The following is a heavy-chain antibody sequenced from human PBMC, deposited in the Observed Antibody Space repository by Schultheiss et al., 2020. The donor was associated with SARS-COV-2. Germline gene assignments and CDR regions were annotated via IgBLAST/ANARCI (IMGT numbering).Heavy chain of an antibody. D-gene: IGHD4-17*01. V-gene: IGHV3-21*04. Sequence: GGSLRLSCAASGFTFSSYSMNWVRQAPGKGLEWVSSISSSSSYIYYADSVKGRFTISRDNAKNSLYLQMNSLRAEDTAVYYCAKAQDDYGDYGDYWGQGTLVTVSS. CDR1: GFTFSSYS. J-gene: IGHJ4*02. CDR3: AKAQDDYGDYGDY. CDR2: ISSSSSYI.